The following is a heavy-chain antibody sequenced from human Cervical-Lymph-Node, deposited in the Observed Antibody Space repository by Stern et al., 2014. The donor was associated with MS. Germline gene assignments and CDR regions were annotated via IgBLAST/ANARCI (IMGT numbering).Heavy chain of an antibody. CDR2: FDPEDGET. D-gene: IGHD3-10*01. J-gene: IGHJ4*02. V-gene: IGHV1-24*01. CDR1: GHPLSELA. Sequence: QAQLVESGAAVKQPGASVTVSCNVSGHPLSELAIHWLRQLPTSGLEWLGQFDPEDGETVYAQRLQGRLTMTEDTNTGTAYMTLTALTSDDTAVYYCATDRGVKWGPGTLVAVSS. CDR3: ATDRGVK.